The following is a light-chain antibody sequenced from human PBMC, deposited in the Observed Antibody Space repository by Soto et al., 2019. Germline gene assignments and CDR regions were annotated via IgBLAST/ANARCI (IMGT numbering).Light chain of an antibody. CDR3: SSYTSSSTLYV. CDR1: SSDVGGYNY. CDR2: EVS. Sequence: QSVLTKPASVSGSPGQSITISCTGTSSDVGGYNYVSWYQQHPGKAPKLMIYEVSNRPSGVSNRFSGSQSGNTASLTISGLQAEDEADYYCSSYTSSSTLYVFGTGTKLTVL. V-gene: IGLV2-14*01. J-gene: IGLJ1*01.